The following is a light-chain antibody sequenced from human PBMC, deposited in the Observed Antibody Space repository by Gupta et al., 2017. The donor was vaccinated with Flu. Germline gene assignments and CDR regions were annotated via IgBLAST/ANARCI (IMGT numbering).Light chain of an antibody. Sequence: ELVLTQSPATLSLSPGDRAILSCRASQSVNIYLAWYQQKPRQPPRLLLFDASKLAAASPVRWFGSGSGAKYSPIISSLEPEDDVVDYCWQRSGFHPDTFGQGTKLE. V-gene: IGKV3-11*01. J-gene: IGKJ2*01. CDR2: DAS. CDR3: WQRSGFHPDT. CDR1: QSVNIY.